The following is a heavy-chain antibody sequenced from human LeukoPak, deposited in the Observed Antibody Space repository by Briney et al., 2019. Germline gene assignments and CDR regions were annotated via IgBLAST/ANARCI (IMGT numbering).Heavy chain of an antibody. D-gene: IGHD3-16*01. V-gene: IGHV3-74*01. CDR2: ITNDGSST. Sequence: GGSLRLSCAASGLTFSSHWMHWVRQAPGKGLVWVSRITNDGSSTTYADSVKGRFTISRDNAKNSLYLQMNSLRAEDTAVYYCARDRWGYGMDVWGQGTRVIVSS. CDR1: GLTFSSHW. J-gene: IGHJ6*02. CDR3: ARDRWGYGMDV.